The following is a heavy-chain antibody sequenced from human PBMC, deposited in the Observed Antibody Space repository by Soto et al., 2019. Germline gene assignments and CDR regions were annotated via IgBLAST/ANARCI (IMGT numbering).Heavy chain of an antibody. CDR1: GGSISSGDYY. J-gene: IGHJ6*02. D-gene: IGHD3-3*01. CDR3: ARAVTIFGAKLRYYYYGMDV. V-gene: IGHV4-30-4*01. CDR2: IYYSGST. Sequence: SETLSLTCTVSGGSISSGDYYLSWIRQPPGKGLEWIGYIYYSGSTYYNPSLKSRVTISVDTSKNQFSLKLSSVTAADTAVYYCARAVTIFGAKLRYYYYGMDVWGQGTTVTVSS.